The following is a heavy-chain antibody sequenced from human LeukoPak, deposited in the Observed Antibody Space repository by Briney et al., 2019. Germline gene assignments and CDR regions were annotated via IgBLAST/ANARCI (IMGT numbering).Heavy chain of an antibody. J-gene: IGHJ6*03. CDR3: ARHKMIRGIGYYYYMDV. CDR2: INHSGGT. CDR1: GGSFSGYY. V-gene: IGHV4-34*01. Sequence: SETLSLTCAVYGGSFSGYYWSWIRQPPGKGLEWIGEINHSGGTNYNPSLKSRVTISVDTSKNQFSLKLSSVTAADTAVYYCARHKMIRGIGYYYYMDVWGKGTTVTISS. D-gene: IGHD3-10*01.